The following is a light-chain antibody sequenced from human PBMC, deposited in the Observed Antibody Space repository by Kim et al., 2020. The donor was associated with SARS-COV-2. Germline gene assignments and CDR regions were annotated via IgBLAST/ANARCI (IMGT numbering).Light chain of an antibody. CDR3: QQYSNWRIT. V-gene: IGKV3-15*01. CDR1: QSVSNN. Sequence: VSPGERSTLSCRSSQSVSNNLAWYQHKPGQAPRLLIYAASTRATGLPARFSGSGSGTQFTLTISSLQSEDFAVYYCQQYSNWRITFDQGTRLEIK. J-gene: IGKJ5*01. CDR2: AAS.